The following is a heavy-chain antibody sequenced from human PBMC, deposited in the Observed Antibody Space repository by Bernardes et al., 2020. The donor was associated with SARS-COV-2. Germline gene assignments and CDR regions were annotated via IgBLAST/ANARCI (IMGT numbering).Heavy chain of an antibody. Sequence: SETLSLTCTVTGRSISSYYGSWIRQPPGKGLEWIGYIYYSGSTNYNPSLKSRVTISVETSKNQFSLKLSSVTAADTAVYYCARHFNDYPDYNWFDPWGQGTLVTVSS. CDR3: ARHFNDYPDYNWFDP. V-gene: IGHV4-59*08. CDR1: GRSISSYY. CDR2: IYYSGST. J-gene: IGHJ5*02. D-gene: IGHD4-17*01.